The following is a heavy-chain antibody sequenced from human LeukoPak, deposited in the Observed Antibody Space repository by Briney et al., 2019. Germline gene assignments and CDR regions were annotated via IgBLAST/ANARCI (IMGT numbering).Heavy chain of an antibody. J-gene: IGHJ5*02. D-gene: IGHD3-22*01. Sequence: GASVKVSCKASGYTFTGYYMHWVRQAPGQGLEWMGCINPNSGGTNYAQKFQGRVTMTRDTSISTAYMELRRLRSDDTAVYYCARIRRYYDSPDWFDPWGQGTLVTVSS. CDR2: INPNSGGT. CDR1: GYTFTGYY. V-gene: IGHV1-2*02. CDR3: ARIRRYYDSPDWFDP.